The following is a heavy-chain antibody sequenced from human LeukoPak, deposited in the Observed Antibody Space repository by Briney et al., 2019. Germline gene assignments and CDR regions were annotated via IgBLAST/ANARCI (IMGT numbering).Heavy chain of an antibody. CDR2: INHSGSX. D-gene: IGHD5-18*01. Sequence: SETLSLTCTVSXGXXXXXXXXXSXXXXXPXXGXEXXXEINHSGSXNYNPSLKSRVTISVXTSKNQFSLKLSSVTAADTAVYXCARGKYSYGYSYRSYGMDVWGQGTTVTVSS. V-gene: IGHV4-34*01. J-gene: IGHJ6*02. CDR1: XGXXXXXXXX. CDR3: ARGKYSYGYSYRSYGMDV.